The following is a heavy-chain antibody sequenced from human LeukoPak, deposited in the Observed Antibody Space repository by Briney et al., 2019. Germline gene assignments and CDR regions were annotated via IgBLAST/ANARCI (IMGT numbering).Heavy chain of an antibody. Sequence: KPSETLSLTCTVSGGSISSSSYYWGWIRQPPGRGLEWIGSIYYSGSTYYNASLKSRVTISVDTSKNQFSLKLNSVTAADTAVYYCARRRRGSGFDYWGQGTLVTVSS. CDR1: GGSISSSSYY. V-gene: IGHV4-39*01. CDR3: ARRRRGSGFDY. CDR2: IYYSGST. D-gene: IGHD3-3*01. J-gene: IGHJ4*02.